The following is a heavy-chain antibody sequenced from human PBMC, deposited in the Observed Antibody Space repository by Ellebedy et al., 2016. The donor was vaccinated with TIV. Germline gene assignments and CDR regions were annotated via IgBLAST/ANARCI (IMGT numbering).Heavy chain of an antibody. V-gene: IGHV4-39*01. CDR2: IYFDGSA. J-gene: IGHJ3*02. CDR1: GGSLGGYY. D-gene: IGHD1-14*01. Sequence: SETLSLTCAVSGGSLGGYYWGWIRQPPGKGLEWIGSIYFDGSAYFNPTLKSRVTISVDTSKNQLSLNLRSVTAADTGVYFCARQGTKDALDIWGQGTLVTVSS. CDR3: ARQGTKDALDI.